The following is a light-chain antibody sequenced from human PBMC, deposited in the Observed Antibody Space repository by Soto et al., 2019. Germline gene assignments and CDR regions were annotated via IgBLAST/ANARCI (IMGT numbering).Light chain of an antibody. V-gene: IGKV4-1*01. CDR2: GAA. CDR3: QQYYSLPRT. Sequence: IVMTQSPDSLAVSLGERATINCKSSQSVLYSPNTKACIAWYKKKPGQPPRLLIYGAATRESGIPDRFSGRGSGTDFTLTISSLQAEDVAVYDCQQYYSLPRTLGQGTKVDIK. J-gene: IGKJ1*01. CDR1: QSVLYSPNTKAC.